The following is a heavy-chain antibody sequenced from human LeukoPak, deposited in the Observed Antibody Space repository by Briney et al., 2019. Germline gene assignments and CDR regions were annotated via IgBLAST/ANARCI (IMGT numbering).Heavy chain of an antibody. D-gene: IGHD6-19*01. CDR3: ARGSTQYSSGWYGLDY. V-gene: IGHV3-74*01. Sequence: PGGSLRLSCAASGFTFSSYWMHWVRQAPGKGLMWVSRVNSDGSSTTYADSVKGRFTIPGDNAKNTLYLQMNSLRAEDTAVYYCARGSTQYSSGWYGLDYWGQGTLVTVSS. CDR1: GFTFSSYW. J-gene: IGHJ4*02. CDR2: VNSDGSST.